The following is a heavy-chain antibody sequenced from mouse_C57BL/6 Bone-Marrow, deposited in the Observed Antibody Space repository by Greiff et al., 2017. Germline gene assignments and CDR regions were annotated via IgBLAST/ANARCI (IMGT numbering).Heavy chain of an antibody. D-gene: IGHD2-4*01. CDR2: IYPGDGDT. V-gene: IGHV1-82*01. CDR1: GYAFSSSW. CDR3: AKIYYDYDTTDFDY. Sequence: QVQLKESGPELVKPGASVKISCKASGYAFSSSWMNWVKQRPGKGLEWIGRIYPGDGDTNYNGKFKGKATLTADKSSSTAYMQLSSLTSEDSAVYFCAKIYYDYDTTDFDYWGQGTTLTVSS. J-gene: IGHJ2*01.